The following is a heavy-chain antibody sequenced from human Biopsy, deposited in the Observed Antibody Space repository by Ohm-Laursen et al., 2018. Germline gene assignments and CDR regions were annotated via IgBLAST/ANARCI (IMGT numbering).Heavy chain of an antibody. V-gene: IGHV4-59*07. CDR2: IYYSGTT. CDR1: SEAMCTYY. CDR3: ARVRGGFLEWFDY. J-gene: IGHJ5*01. D-gene: IGHD3-3*01. Sequence: SDTLCLTCTVSSEAMCTYYWTWIRQPPGKGLEWIASIYYSGTTNKNPSLKSRVTISVDTSKRQFYLELSSVTAADTAIYYCARVRGGFLEWFDYWGQGTLITVSS.